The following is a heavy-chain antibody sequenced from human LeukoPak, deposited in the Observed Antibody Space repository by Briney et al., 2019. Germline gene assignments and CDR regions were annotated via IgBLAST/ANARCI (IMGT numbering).Heavy chain of an antibody. Sequence: TPCLTPAVSGGSPSRGSYYCGSIRPPAGKGLEYIGRIYIIGSTTSKTSLESRETTSLDTPKSPGSLKLRPVTTADTAVYYWARDKCGGYDCYYYYYLDVWGKGTTVTISS. CDR3: ARDKCGGYDCYYYYYLDV. CDR1: GGSPSRGSYY. D-gene: IGHD5-12*01. J-gene: IGHJ6*03. CDR2: IYIIGST. V-gene: IGHV4-61*02.